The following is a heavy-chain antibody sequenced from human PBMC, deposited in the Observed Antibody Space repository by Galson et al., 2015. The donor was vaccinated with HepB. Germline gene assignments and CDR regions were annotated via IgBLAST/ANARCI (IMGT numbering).Heavy chain of an antibody. CDR1: GFTFTTYW. CDR3: ARRPSITGWYFYYLDV. CDR2: INQDGSEK. Sequence: SLRLSCATSGFTFTTYWMAWVRQAPGKGLEWVANINQDGSEKFYVGSVKGRFTISRDNAKRSLYLQMNSLRAEDTAVYYCARRPSITGWYFYYLDVWGKGATVTVSS. J-gene: IGHJ6*03. V-gene: IGHV3-7*01. D-gene: IGHD3-10*01.